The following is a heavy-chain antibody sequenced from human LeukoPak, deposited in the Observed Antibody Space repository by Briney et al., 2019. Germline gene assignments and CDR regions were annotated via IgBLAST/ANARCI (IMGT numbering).Heavy chain of an antibody. Sequence: SETLSLTCTVSGGSISSSSYYWGWIRQPPGKGLEWIGRIYTSGSTNYNPSLKSRVTMSVDTSKNQFSLKLSSVTAADTAVYYCARSRRGVYYYYYYMDVWGTGTTVTISS. D-gene: IGHD3-10*01. CDR3: ARSRRGVYYYYYYMDV. CDR1: GGSISSSSYY. V-gene: IGHV4-39*07. CDR2: IYTSGST. J-gene: IGHJ6*03.